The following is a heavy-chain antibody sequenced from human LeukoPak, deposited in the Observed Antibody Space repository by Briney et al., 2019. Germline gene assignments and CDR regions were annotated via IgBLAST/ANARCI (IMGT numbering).Heavy chain of an antibody. CDR2: INHSGST. D-gene: IGHD6-13*01. CDR1: GGSFSGYY. J-gene: IGHJ5*02. CDR3: ARVRAAAGTSWFDP. Sequence: SETLSLTCAVYGGSFSGYYWSWIRQPPGKGLEWIGEINHSGSTNYNPSLKSRVTISVDTSKNQFSMKLNSVTAAGTAVYYCARVRAAAGTSWFDPWGQGTLVTVSS. V-gene: IGHV4-34*01.